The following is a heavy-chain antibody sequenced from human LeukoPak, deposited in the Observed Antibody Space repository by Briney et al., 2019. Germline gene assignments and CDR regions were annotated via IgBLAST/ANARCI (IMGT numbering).Heavy chain of an antibody. Sequence: PSETLSLTCIVSGGSISSHYWSWIRQPPGKGLEWIGYIYYSGSTNYNPSLKSRVTISVDTSKNQFSLKLSSVTAADTAVYYCARVLWSGWNRWFDPWGQGTLVTVSS. J-gene: IGHJ5*02. CDR1: GGSISSHY. CDR2: IYYSGST. V-gene: IGHV4-59*11. D-gene: IGHD6-19*01. CDR3: ARVLWSGWNRWFDP.